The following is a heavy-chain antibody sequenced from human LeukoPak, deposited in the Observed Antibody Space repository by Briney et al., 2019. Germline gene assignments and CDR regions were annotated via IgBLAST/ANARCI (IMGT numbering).Heavy chain of an antibody. V-gene: IGHV3-23*01. CDR3: AKDQNRGSGSYSNFNY. CDR2: ISGSGGST. J-gene: IGHJ4*02. CDR1: GFTFSNYA. Sequence: GGSLRLSCAASGFTFSNYAMSWVRQAPGKGLEWVSGISGSGGSTYYADSVKGRFTISRDNSRNTLYLQMNNLRAEDTALYYYAKDQNRGSGSYSNFNYWGQGTLVTVSS. D-gene: IGHD3-10*01.